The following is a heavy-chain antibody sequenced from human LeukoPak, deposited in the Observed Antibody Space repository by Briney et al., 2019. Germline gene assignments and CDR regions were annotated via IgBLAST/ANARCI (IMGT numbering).Heavy chain of an antibody. CDR1: GYAFTSYD. CDR3: ASKCWDPTSCPNYYGMDV. CDR2: MKPNSGNT. V-gene: IGHV1-8*01. Sequence: ASVKVSCKASGYAFTSYDINWVRQAPGQGLEWMGRMKPNSGNTGYAQKFQGRVTMTRNTSISTAYMELSSLRSEDTAVYYCASKCWDPTSCPNYYGMDVWGQGTTVTVSS. D-gene: IGHD2-2*01. J-gene: IGHJ6*02.